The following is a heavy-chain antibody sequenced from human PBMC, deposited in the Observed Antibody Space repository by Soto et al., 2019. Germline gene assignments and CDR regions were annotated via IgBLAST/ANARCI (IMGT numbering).Heavy chain of an antibody. V-gene: IGHV3-23*01. CDR3: ARDVYDILTGYYNRYMDV. D-gene: IGHD3-9*01. CDR1: GFTFSSYA. CDR2: ISGSGGST. Sequence: GGSLRLSCAASGFTFSSYAMSWVRQAPGKGLEWVSAISGSGGSTYYADSVKGRFTISRDNAKNSLYLQMNSLRAEDTAVYYCARDVYDILTGYYNRYMDVWGQGTTVTVSS. J-gene: IGHJ6*02.